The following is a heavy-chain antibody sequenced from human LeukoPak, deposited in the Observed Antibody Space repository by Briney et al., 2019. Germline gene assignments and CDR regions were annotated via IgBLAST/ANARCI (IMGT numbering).Heavy chain of an antibody. D-gene: IGHD6-19*01. CDR3: ASRSSGWFDY. CDR1: GGTFSSYA. V-gene: IGHV1-69*06. CDR2: IIPIFGTA. Sequence: GASVKVSCKASGGTFSSYAISWVRQAPGQGLEWMGGIIPIFGTANYAQKFQGRVTITADKSTSTAYMELSRLRSDDTAVYYCASRSSGWFDYWGQGTLVTVSS. J-gene: IGHJ4*02.